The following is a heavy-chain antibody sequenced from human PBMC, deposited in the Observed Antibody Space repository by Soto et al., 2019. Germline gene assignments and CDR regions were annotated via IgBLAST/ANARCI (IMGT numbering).Heavy chain of an antibody. Sequence: EVQLVESGGGLVQPGGSLRLSCAASGFTFSNYEMNWVRQAQGKGLEWISYIDRSGTTIHYADSVKGRFTISRDNAKNSMYLQMNSLRADDTAVYYCVGDGDGGCCSSWFVPWGQGTLVTVSS. CDR1: GFTFSNYE. D-gene: IGHD2-15*01. CDR2: IDRSGTTI. CDR3: VGDGDGGCCSSWFVP. V-gene: IGHV3-48*03. J-gene: IGHJ5*02.